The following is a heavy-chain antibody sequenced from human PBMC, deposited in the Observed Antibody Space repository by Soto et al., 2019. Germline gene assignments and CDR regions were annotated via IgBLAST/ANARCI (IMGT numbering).Heavy chain of an antibody. J-gene: IGHJ5*02. Sequence: SETLSLTCTVSGGSVCSSSCDWGWIRQPPGKGLEWIGSIYYSGSTYYNPSLKSRVTVSVDTSKNQFSLKLSSVTAADTAVYYCARHPSDFWFDPWGQGTLVTVSS. CDR3: ARHPSDFWFDP. D-gene: IGHD2-21*02. CDR1: GGSVCSSSCD. V-gene: IGHV4-39*01. CDR2: IYYSGST.